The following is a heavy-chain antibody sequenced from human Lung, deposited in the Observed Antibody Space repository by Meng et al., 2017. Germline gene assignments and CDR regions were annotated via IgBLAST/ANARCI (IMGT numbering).Heavy chain of an antibody. D-gene: IGHD2-15*01. CDR3: ARDCCSEIGPIDY. Sequence: VESGGGLIHAGESLRLSCITSGFTFRNYGRSVVRQAPGKGLEWVATISNNGDTHYADSMMGRFIISRDDSKNPLYLQVSSLRAEDTAVYYCARDCCSEIGPIDYWGQGTLVTVSS. CDR1: GFTFRNYG. V-gene: IGHV3-23*04. J-gene: IGHJ4*02. CDR2: ISNNGDT.